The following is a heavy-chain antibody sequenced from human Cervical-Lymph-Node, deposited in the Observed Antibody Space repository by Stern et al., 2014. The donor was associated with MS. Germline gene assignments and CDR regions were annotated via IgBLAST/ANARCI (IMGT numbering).Heavy chain of an antibody. CDR1: GYIFTGYY. V-gene: IGHV1-2*06. CDR2: IDPNSDGT. J-gene: IGHJ4*02. CDR3: ARALKYCTSTTCTYYFDY. D-gene: IGHD2-2*01. Sequence: VQLVESGAEVKTPGASVKVSCRASGYIFTGYYVHWVRQVPGQGLEWVGRIDPNSDGTNYAQKVQDRVTMTRDTSINTAYMELSRLKSGDTAVYYCARALKYCTSTTCTYYFDYWGQGTLVTVSS.